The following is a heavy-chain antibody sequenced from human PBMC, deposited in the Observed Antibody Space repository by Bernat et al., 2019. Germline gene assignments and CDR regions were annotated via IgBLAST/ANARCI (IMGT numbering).Heavy chain of an antibody. CDR3: AREGVGGFDI. V-gene: IGHV1-46*01. Sequence: QVQLVQSGAEVKKPGASVNVSCKASGYTFTSSYMHWVRQAPGQGLEYMGLIHPSGGSTNYAQKFQGRVTMTRDMSTSTIYMELRSLRSEDTAVYYCAREGVGGFDIWGQGTMVTVSS. J-gene: IGHJ3*02. D-gene: IGHD3-10*01. CDR1: GYTFTSSY. CDR2: IHPSGGST.